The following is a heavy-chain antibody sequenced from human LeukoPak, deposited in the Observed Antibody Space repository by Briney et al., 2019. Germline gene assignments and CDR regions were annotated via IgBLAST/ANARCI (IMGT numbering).Heavy chain of an antibody. V-gene: IGHV1-18*01. CDR1: GYTFTNYG. CDR2: ISGYNGYT. J-gene: IGHJ4*02. D-gene: IGHD3-22*01. Sequence: ASVKVSCKASGYTFTNYGLNWVRQAPGQGLEWMGWISGYNGYTKSVQKLQGRVTMTTDTSTSTAYMELGSLRSDDTAVYYCARDRSPRHYYDTSGYHGAAVYWGQGTLVTVSS. CDR3: ARDRSPRHYYDTSGYHGAAVY.